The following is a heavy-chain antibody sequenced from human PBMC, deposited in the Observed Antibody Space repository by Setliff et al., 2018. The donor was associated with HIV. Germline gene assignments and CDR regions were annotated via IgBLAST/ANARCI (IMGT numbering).Heavy chain of an antibody. V-gene: IGHV4-39*01. CDR3: ATDFSAPPGYRGQHGVLHV. Sequence: SETLSLTCTVSGGSVSSSSYHWVWIRQPPGKRLERIGSIYYTGSPYYNPSLKSRVTIYADTSNNQFSLRLNSVTAADTAMYYCATDFSAPPGYRGQHGVLHVWGQGTMVS. D-gene: IGHD2-8*01. CDR1: GGSVSSSSYH. CDR2: IYYTGSP. J-gene: IGHJ3*01.